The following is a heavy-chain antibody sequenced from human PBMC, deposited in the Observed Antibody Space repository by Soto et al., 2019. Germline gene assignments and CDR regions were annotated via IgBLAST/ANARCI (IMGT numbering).Heavy chain of an antibody. V-gene: IGHV4-39*07. CDR2: IYYSGST. Sequence: SETLSLTCTVSGGSISSSSYYWGWIRQPPGKGLEWIGSIYYSGSTYYNPSLKSRVTISVDTSKNQFSLKLSSVTAADTAVYYCARGVVGYNWFDPWGQGTLVTVSS. CDR1: GGSISSSSYY. J-gene: IGHJ5*02. CDR3: ARGVVGYNWFDP. D-gene: IGHD3-3*01.